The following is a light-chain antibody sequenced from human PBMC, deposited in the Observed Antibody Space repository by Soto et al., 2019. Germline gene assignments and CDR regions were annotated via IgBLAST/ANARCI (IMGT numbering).Light chain of an antibody. J-gene: IGLJ1*01. CDR2: DVS. V-gene: IGLV2-14*01. CDR3: NSYTTSTTYL. CDR1: SSDVGGYNY. Sequence: QSVMTQPASVSGSPGQSITISCTGTSSDVGGYNYVSWYQQHPGKAPKLMIYDVSNRPSGVSNRFSGSKSGNTASLTISGLQAEDGADNYCNSYTTSTTYLFGPGPKVTV.